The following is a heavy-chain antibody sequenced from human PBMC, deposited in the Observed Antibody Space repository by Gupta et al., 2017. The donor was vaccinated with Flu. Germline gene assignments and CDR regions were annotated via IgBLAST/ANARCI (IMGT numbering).Heavy chain of an antibody. V-gene: IGHV3-21*01. Sequence: GLEWVSSISSSSSYIYYADSVKGRFTISRDNAKNSLYLQMNSLRAEDTAVYYCARDDGGSSWYFAPDYWGQGTLVTVSS. CDR3: ARDDGGSSWYFAPDY. D-gene: IGHD6-13*01. J-gene: IGHJ4*02. CDR2: ISSSSSYI.